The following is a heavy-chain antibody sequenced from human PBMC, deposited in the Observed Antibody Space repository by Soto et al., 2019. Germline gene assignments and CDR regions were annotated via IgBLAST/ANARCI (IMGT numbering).Heavy chain of an antibody. Sequence: SCGASGFTFSSYAMSWVRQAPGKGLEWVSAISGSGGSTYYADSVKGRFTISRDNSKNTLYLQMNSLRAEDTAVYYCAKEIGSDYYYGMDVWGQGTTVTVSS. J-gene: IGHJ6*02. CDR3: AKEIGSDYYYGMDV. V-gene: IGHV3-23*01. CDR2: ISGSGGST. CDR1: GFTFSSYA.